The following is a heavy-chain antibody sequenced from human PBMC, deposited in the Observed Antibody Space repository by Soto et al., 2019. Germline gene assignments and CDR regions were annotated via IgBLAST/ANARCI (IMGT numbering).Heavy chain of an antibody. J-gene: IGHJ4*02. CDR1: GGTFSSLG. V-gene: IGHV1-69*01. CDR3: ATRGTQGRWLEFADY. Sequence: QVQLVQSGAEVKRPRSSVKVSCEASGGTFSSLGFTWVRQAPGQGLEWMGGIIPISGRTTFAPKFLGRVTITADESTRTTYMELTALTSDDTAIYYGATRGTQGRWLEFADYWGQGTLVTVSS. D-gene: IGHD5-12*01. CDR2: IIPISGRT.